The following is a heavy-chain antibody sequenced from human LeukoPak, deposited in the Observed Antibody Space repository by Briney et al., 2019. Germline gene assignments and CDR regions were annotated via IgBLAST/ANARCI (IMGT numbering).Heavy chain of an antibody. J-gene: IGHJ4*02. CDR3: AXXXXXXXXXXSGYYKEVPFDY. CDR2: MNPNSGNT. CDR1: GYTFTSYD. V-gene: IGHV1-8*01. D-gene: IGHD3-3*01. Sequence: ASVKVSCKASGYTFTSYDINWVRQATGQGLEWMGWMNPNSGNTGYAQKFQGRVTMTRNTSISTAYMELSSLRSEDTAVYYCAXXXXXXXXXXSGYYKEVPFDYWGQGTLVTVSS.